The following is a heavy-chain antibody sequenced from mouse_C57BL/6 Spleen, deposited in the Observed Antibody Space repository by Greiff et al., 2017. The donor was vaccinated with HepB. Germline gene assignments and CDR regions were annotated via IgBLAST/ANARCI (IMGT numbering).Heavy chain of an antibody. V-gene: IGHV3-6*01. CDR3: ARGFAY. Sequence: ESGPGLVKPSQSLSLTCSVTGYSITSGYYWNWIRQFPGNKLEWMGYISYDGSNNYNPSLKNRISITRDTSTNQFFLKLNSVTTEDTATYYCARGFAYWGQGTLVTVSA. J-gene: IGHJ3*01. CDR2: ISYDGSN. CDR1: GYSITSGYY.